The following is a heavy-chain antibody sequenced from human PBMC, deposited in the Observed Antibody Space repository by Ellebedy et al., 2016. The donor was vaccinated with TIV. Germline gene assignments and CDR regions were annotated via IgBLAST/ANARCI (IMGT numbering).Heavy chain of an antibody. V-gene: IGHV3-30*03. CDR3: ARDLDVGYDSSGYYSGFDY. Sequence: PGGSLRLSCAASGFTFSGYGIHWVRQAPGKGLEWVAVISNDGNHRYYADSVKGRFTISRDNAKNTLYLQMNSLRAEDTAVYYCARDLDVGYDSSGYYSGFDYWGQGTLVTVSS. CDR2: ISNDGNHR. CDR1: GFTFSGYG. D-gene: IGHD3-22*01. J-gene: IGHJ4*02.